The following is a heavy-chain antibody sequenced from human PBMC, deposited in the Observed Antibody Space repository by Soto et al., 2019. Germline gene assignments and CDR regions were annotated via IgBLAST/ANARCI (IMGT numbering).Heavy chain of an antibody. Sequence: PGGSLRLSCAASGFTFSSYGMHWVRQAPGKGLEWVAVIWYDGSDKYYAESVKGRFTISRDNSKSTLYLQMNSLRAEDTAVYYCARGGQWLQAQVIDYWGQGALVTVSS. J-gene: IGHJ4*02. CDR3: ARGGQWLQAQVIDY. V-gene: IGHV3-33*01. CDR2: IWYDGSDK. CDR1: GFTFSSYG. D-gene: IGHD3-22*01.